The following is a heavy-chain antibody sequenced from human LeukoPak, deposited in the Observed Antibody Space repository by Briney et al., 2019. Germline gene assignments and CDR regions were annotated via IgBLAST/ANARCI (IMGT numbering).Heavy chain of an antibody. V-gene: IGHV3-21*05. Sequence: GGSLRLSCAASGFTFSSYSMNWVRQAPGKGLEWVSYISSSSSYIYYADSVKGRFTISRDNAKNSLYLQMNSLRAEDTAVYYCARDHESLFVTRGSFDYWGQGTLVTVSS. D-gene: IGHD3-16*01. CDR2: ISSSSSYI. J-gene: IGHJ4*02. CDR1: GFTFSSYS. CDR3: ARDHESLFVTRGSFDY.